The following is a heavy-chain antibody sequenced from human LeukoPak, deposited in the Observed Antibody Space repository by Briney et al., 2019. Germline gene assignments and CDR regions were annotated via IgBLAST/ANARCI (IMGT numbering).Heavy chain of an antibody. CDR1: RFTFSSYW. J-gene: IGHJ5*02. Sequence: PGGSLRLSCAASRFTFSSYWMSWVRQAPGKGLEWVANIKQDGSEKNYVDSVKGRFTISRDNAKNSLYLQMNSLRAEDTAVYYCARERGSGSYHPFDPWGQGTLATVSS. V-gene: IGHV3-7*01. D-gene: IGHD3-10*01. CDR2: IKQDGSEK. CDR3: ARERGSGSYHPFDP.